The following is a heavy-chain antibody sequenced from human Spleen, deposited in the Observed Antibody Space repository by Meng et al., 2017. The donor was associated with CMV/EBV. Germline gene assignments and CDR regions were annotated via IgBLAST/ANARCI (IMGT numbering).Heavy chain of an antibody. J-gene: IGHJ4*02. CDR3: AKGHIVVVPPALDY. D-gene: IGHD2-2*01. CDR1: GFTFDDYG. V-gene: IGHV3-43D*03. CDR2: ISWDGGDT. Sequence: GESLKISCAASGFTFDDYGMHWVRQAPGKGLEWVSFISWDGGDTYYADSVRGRFTISRDNSNNTLYLRMNSLRAEDTAVYYCAKGHIVVVPPALDYWGQGTLVTVSS.